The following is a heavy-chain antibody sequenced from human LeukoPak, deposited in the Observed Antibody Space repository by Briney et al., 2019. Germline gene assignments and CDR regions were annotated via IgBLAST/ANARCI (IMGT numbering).Heavy chain of an antibody. J-gene: IGHJ6*02. CDR3: ARHSPVVPATISHYGMDV. CDR1: GDSISSYY. Sequence: SETLSLTCTVSGDSISSYYWSWSRQPPGKGLEWIGYIYYSGSTNYNPPLKSRVTISVDTSKNQFSLKLSSVTAADTAVYYCARHSPVVPATISHYGMDVWGQGTTVTVSS. V-gene: IGHV4-59*08. CDR2: IYYSGST. D-gene: IGHD2-2*01.